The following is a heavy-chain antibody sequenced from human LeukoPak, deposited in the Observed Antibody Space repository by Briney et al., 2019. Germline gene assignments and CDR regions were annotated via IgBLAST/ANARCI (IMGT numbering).Heavy chain of an antibody. D-gene: IGHD4-11*01. V-gene: IGHV1-69*05. Sequence: SVKVSCKASGGTFSSYAISWVRQAPGQGLEWMGGIIPIFGTANYAQKFQGRVTITTDESTSTAYMELSSLRSEDTAVYYCARGRQSNYDSNWFDPWGQGTLVTVSS. CDR3: ARGRQSNYDSNWFDP. CDR1: GGTFSSYA. CDR2: IIPIFGTA. J-gene: IGHJ5*02.